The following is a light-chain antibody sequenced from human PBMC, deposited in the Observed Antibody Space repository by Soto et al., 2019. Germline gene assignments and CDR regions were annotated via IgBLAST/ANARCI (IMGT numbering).Light chain of an antibody. V-gene: IGKV1-39*01. CDR1: QSISSY. Sequence: DIQMTQSPSSLSASVGDRVTITCRASQSISSYLTWYQQKPGKAPNLLIYAASTLQSGVPSRFSGSGSGTDFTLTIRSLQPEDFATYYCQQSYTNPITFGGGTRVEIK. CDR2: AAS. J-gene: IGKJ4*01. CDR3: QQSYTNPIT.